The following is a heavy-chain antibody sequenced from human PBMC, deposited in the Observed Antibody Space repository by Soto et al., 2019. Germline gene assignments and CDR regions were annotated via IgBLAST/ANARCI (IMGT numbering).Heavy chain of an antibody. Sequence: GGSLRLSCAASGFTFSSYAMSWVRQAPGKGLEWVSAISGSGGSTYYADSVKGRFTISRDNSKNTLYLQMNSLRAEDTAVYYCAKLPQLGGYDVYYFDYWGQGTLVTVSS. CDR3: AKLPQLGGYDVYYFDY. V-gene: IGHV3-23*01. D-gene: IGHD5-12*01. CDR1: GFTFSSYA. CDR2: ISGSGGST. J-gene: IGHJ4*02.